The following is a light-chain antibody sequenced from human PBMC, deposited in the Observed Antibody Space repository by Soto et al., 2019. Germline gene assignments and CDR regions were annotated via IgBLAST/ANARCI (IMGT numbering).Light chain of an antibody. CDR2: AAS. Sequence: DIQMTQSPSSLSASVGDRVTITCRASQSIVSYLNWYQQKPGKAPKLLIYAASSLQSGVPSRFSGSGSGTDFTLTISSLQPEDFATYYCQQSYSTPHVTFGPGTKVDIK. J-gene: IGKJ3*01. CDR1: QSIVSY. CDR3: QQSYSTPHVT. V-gene: IGKV1-39*01.